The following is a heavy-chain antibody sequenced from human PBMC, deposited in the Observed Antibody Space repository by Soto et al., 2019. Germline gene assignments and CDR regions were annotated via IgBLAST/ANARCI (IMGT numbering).Heavy chain of an antibody. CDR3: AREVTMVRGTPGWFDP. CDR1: GGSFSGYY. J-gene: IGHJ5*02. D-gene: IGHD3-10*01. V-gene: IGHV4-34*01. Sequence: SETLSLTCAVYGGSFSGYYWSWIRQPPGKGLEWIGEINHSGSTNYNPSLKSRVTISVDTSKNQFSLKLSSVTAADTAVYYCAREVTMVRGTPGWFDPWGQGTLVTVSS. CDR2: INHSGST.